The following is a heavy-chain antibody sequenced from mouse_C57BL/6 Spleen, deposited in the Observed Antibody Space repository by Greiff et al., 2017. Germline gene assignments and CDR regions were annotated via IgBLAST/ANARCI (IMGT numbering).Heavy chain of an antibody. CDR3: ARRTAQAGFAY. CDR2: IYPGSGST. V-gene: IGHV1-55*01. D-gene: IGHD3-2*02. J-gene: IGHJ3*01. CDR1: GYTFTSYW. Sequence: QVQLQQPGAELVKPGASVKMSCKASGYTFTSYWITWVKQRPGQGLEWIGDIYPGSGSTNYNEKFKNKATLTVDTSSSTAYIQLSSLTSEDSAVYYCARRTAQAGFAYWGQGTLVTVSA.